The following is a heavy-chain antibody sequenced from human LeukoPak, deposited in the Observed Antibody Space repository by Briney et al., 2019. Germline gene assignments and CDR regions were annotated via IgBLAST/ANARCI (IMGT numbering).Heavy chain of an antibody. V-gene: IGHV4-39*01. CDR3: GRRVAAAGRAFDY. CDR2: IYYSGST. CDR1: GGSISSSSYY. J-gene: IGHJ4*02. D-gene: IGHD6-13*01. Sequence: PSETLSLTCTVPGGSISSSSYYWGWIRQPPGKGLEWIGSIYYSGSTYYNPSLKSRVTISVDTSKNQFSLKLSSVTAADTAVYYCGRRVAAAGRAFDYWGQGTLVTVSS.